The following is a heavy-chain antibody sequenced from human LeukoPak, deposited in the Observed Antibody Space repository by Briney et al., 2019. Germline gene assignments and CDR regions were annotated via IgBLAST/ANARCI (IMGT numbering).Heavy chain of an antibody. Sequence: SETLSLTCAVYGGSFSGYYWSWIRQPPGKGLEWIGEISHSGSTNYNPSLKSRVTISVGTSKNQFSLKLSSVTAADTAVYYCARGSGSSSFDYWGQGTLVTVSS. V-gene: IGHV4-34*01. D-gene: IGHD1-26*01. CDR2: ISHSGST. CDR1: GGSFSGYY. CDR3: ARGSGSSSFDY. J-gene: IGHJ4*02.